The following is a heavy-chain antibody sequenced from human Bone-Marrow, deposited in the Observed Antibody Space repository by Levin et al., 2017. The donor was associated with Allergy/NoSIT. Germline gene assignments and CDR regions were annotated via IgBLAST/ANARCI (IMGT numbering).Heavy chain of an antibody. CDR2: IIPIFGTA. D-gene: IGHD2-2*02. CDR1: GGTFSSYA. CDR3: ARDLHGYCSSTSCYRGYYYYGMDG. J-gene: IGHJ6*02. Sequence: SVKVSCKASGGTFSSYAISWVRQAPGQGLEWMGGIIPIFGTANYAQKFQGRVTITADKSTSTAYMELSSLGSEDTAVYYCARDLHGYCSSTSCYRGYYYYGMDGWGQGTTVTVSS. V-gene: IGHV1-69*06.